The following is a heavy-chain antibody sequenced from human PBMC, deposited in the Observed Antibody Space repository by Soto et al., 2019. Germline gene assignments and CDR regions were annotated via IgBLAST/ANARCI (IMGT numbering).Heavy chain of an antibody. CDR2: IYYTGGT. CDR1: GDSISTRSNY. J-gene: IGHJ1*01. CDR3: AREGPPIRAHNPPEYFQH. V-gene: IGHV4-39*02. Sequence: QLQLQESGPGLVKPSETLSLTCTVSGDSISTRSNYWAWIRQPPGKGLEWIGSIYYTGGTYYNPSLNGRVTLFLDTSKNQFSLNLNSVTAADTAVYYCAREGPPIRAHNPPEYFQHWGQGTQVTVSS.